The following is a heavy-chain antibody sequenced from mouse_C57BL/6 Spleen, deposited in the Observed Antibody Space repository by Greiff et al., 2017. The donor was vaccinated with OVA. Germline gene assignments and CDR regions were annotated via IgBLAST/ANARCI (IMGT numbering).Heavy chain of an antibody. V-gene: IGHV14-4*01. CDR1: GFNIKDDY. CDR3: TTFYDGYPDY. Sequence: DVKLVESGAELVRPGASVKLSCTASGFNIKDDYMHWVKQRPEQGLEWIGWIDPENGDTEYASKFQGKATITADTSSNTAYLQLSSLTSEDTAVYYCTTFYDGYPDYWGQGTTLTVSS. D-gene: IGHD2-3*01. J-gene: IGHJ2*01. CDR2: IDPENGDT.